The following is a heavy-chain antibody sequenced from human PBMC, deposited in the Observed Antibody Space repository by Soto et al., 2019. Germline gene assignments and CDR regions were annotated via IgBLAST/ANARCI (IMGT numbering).Heavy chain of an antibody. CDR3: ASDLGGYRPVQLSYYGMDV. Sequence: SVKVSCKASGGTFSSYAISWVRQAPGQGLEWMGGIIPIFGTANYAQKFQGRVTITADESTSTAYMELSSLRSEDAAVYYCASDLGGYRPVQLSYYGMDVWGQGTTVTVS. D-gene: IGHD5-12*01. V-gene: IGHV1-69*13. J-gene: IGHJ6*02. CDR2: IIPIFGTA. CDR1: GGTFSSYA.